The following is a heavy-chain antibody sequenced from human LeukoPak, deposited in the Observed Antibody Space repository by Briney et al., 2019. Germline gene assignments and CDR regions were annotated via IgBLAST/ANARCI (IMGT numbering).Heavy chain of an antibody. CDR3: VNSGSSRYSFDH. D-gene: IGHD2-15*01. V-gene: IGHV3-72*01. J-gene: IGHJ4*02. Sequence: GGSLRLSCAASGFVFSDHYMDWVRQAPGKGLKWVGRSRNKANSYTTEYAASVKGRFTISRDDSKNSLYLQMNSLRTEDTAVYYCVNSGSSRYSFDHWGQGTLVTVSS. CDR2: SRNKANSYTT. CDR1: GFVFSDHY.